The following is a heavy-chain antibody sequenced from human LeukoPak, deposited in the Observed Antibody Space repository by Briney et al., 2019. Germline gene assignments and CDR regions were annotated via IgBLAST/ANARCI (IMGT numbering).Heavy chain of an antibody. V-gene: IGHV4-39*07. CDR2: TYYSGST. CDR1: GGSISSSYSY. J-gene: IGHJ6*02. D-gene: IGHD2/OR15-2a*01. Sequence: SETLSLTCTVSGGSISSSYSYWGWIRQPPGKGLEWIGNTYYSGSTYYSPSLTSRVTVSVDTSENQFSPKLSSVTAADTAVYYCARAHSIASYYYGVDVWGQGTTVTVSS. CDR3: ARAHSIASYYYGVDV.